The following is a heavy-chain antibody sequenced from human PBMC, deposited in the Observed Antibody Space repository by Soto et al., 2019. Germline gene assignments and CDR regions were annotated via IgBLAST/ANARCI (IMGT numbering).Heavy chain of an antibody. V-gene: IGHV1-18*01. D-gene: IGHD6-19*01. CDR2: ISAYNGNT. CDR1: GGTFTSYG. CDR3: ARMASGWHRPYYYYGMDV. J-gene: IGHJ6*02. Sequence: GASVKVSCKASGGTFTSYGISWVRQAPGQGLEWMGWISAYNGNTNYAQKLQGRVTMTTDTSTSTAYMELRSLRSDDTAVYYCARMASGWHRPYYYYGMDVWGQGTTVTVSS.